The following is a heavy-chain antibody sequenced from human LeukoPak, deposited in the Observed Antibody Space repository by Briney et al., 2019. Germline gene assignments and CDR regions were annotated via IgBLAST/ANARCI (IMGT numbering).Heavy chain of an antibody. J-gene: IGHJ5*02. Sequence: SETLSLTCAVYGGSFSAYYWTWIRQPPGKGLEWIGQINHSGSTNYNPSLKSRVTMSVDTSKNQFSLKLSSVTAADTAVYYCARAYDYLWSGRNWCDPWGQGTLVTVSS. CDR2: INHSGST. D-gene: IGHD3-3*01. CDR1: GGSFSAYY. CDR3: ARAYDYLWSGRNWCDP. V-gene: IGHV4-34*01.